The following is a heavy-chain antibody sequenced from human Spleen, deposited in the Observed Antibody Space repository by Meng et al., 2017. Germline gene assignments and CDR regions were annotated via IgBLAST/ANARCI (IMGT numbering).Heavy chain of an antibody. J-gene: IGHJ4*02. V-gene: IGHV1-69*06. D-gene: IGHD4-17*01. CDR1: GGPFSSYA. CDR2: IIPIFVTA. Sequence: VRVFRSGAEGKKPGSPWQAPCKAYGGPFSSYAISWVRQAPGQGLEWMGGIIPIFVTANYAQKFQGRVTIIADRSTSTAYMELSSLKSEDTAVYYCTAGGYGDQYYFDYWGQGTLVTVSS. CDR3: TAGGYGDQYYFDY.